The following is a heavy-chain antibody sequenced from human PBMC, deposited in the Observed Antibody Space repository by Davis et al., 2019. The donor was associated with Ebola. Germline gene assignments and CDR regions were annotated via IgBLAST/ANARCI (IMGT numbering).Heavy chain of an antibody. J-gene: IGHJ4*02. CDR3: ARTTYYYDSSGYFN. D-gene: IGHD3-22*01. CDR2: ISAYNGNT. Sequence: AASVKVSCKASGYTFTSYGISWVRQAPGQGLEWMGWISAYNGNTNYAQKLQGRVTMTTDTSTSTAYMELRSLRSDDTAVYYCARTTYYYDSSGYFNWGQGTLVTVSS. CDR1: GYTFTSYG. V-gene: IGHV1-18*01.